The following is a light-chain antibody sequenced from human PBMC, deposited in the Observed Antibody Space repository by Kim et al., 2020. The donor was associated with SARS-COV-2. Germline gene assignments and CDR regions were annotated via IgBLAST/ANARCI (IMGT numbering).Light chain of an antibody. CDR2: RNS. CDR1: HSNIGSHR. CDR3: AAWDTSLNCWV. J-gene: IGLJ3*02. Sequence: QTATLTCTGNHSNIGSHRVDWYQHLPGTPPKPLTDRNSKRPAGIPERFSGSRSGNTASLAITGLQPEDEADYYCAAWDTSLNCWVFGGGTQLTVL. V-gene: IGLV10-54*04.